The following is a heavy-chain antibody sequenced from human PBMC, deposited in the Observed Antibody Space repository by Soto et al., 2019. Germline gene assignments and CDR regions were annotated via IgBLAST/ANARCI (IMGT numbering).Heavy chain of an antibody. V-gene: IGHV3-74*01. Sequence: EVQLVESGGGLVQPGGSLRLSCAGTGFTFSTYWMHWVRQAPGKGLEWVSRIKTDGTITGYADSVKGRFTISRDNAKNTLYLQMNSLRAEDTAVYYCARGGVIVVGLDVWGQGTRVTVSS. CDR3: ARGGVIVVGLDV. D-gene: IGHD3-22*01. CDR2: IKTDGTIT. CDR1: GFTFSTYW. J-gene: IGHJ6*02.